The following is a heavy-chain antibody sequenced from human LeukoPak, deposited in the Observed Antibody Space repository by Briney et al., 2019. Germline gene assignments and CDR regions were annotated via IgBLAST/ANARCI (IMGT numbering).Heavy chain of an antibody. Sequence: GGSLRLSCAASGFTFSSCAMSWVRQAPGKGLEWVSAISGSGGSTYYADSVKGRFTISRDNSKNTLYLQMNSLRAEDTAVYYCAKEYCSSTSCYIYYYYGMDVWGQGTTVTVSS. CDR3: AKEYCSSTSCYIYYYYGMDV. D-gene: IGHD2-2*02. V-gene: IGHV3-23*01. J-gene: IGHJ6*02. CDR2: ISGSGGST. CDR1: GFTFSSCA.